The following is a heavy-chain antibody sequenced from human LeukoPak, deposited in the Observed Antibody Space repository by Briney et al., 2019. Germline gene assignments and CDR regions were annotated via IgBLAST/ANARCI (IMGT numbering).Heavy chain of an antibody. CDR1: GFTFSSYG. CDR2: ISYDGSNK. J-gene: IGHJ6*03. Sequence: GGSLRLSCAASGFTFSSYGMHWVRQAPGKGLEWVAVISYDGSNKYYADSVKGRFTISRDNSKNTLYLQMNSLRAEDTAVYYCAKGSGGYSYGFAYYYYYYMDVWGKGTTVTVSS. CDR3: AKGSGGYSYGFAYYYYYYMDV. V-gene: IGHV3-30*18. D-gene: IGHD5-18*01.